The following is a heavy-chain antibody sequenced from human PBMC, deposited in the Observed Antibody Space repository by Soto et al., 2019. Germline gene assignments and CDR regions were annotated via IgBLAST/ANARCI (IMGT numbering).Heavy chain of an antibody. V-gene: IGHV3-23*01. D-gene: IGHD3-3*01. J-gene: IGHJ4*02. CDR1: GFTFTIYA. Sequence: GGSLRLSCAASGFTFTIYAMTWVRQAPGKGLEWVSAISGSGADTYYADSVKGRFTISRDNSEYTLYLQMNSLRAEDTAVYYCATPGSLDYDFWTARVNYWGQGTLVTVSS. CDR3: ATPGSLDYDFWTARVNY. CDR2: ISGSGADT.